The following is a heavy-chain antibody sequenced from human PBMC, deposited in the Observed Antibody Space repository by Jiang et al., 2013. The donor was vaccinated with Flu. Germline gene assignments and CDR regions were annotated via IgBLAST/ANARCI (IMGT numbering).Heavy chain of an antibody. CDR3: ARQDSSGHYLGNFDY. CDR2: AFYSGST. CDR1: GGSIGSPNYY. J-gene: IGHJ4*02. V-gene: IGHV4-39*01. D-gene: IGHD3-22*01. Sequence: VLLKPSETLSLTCAVSGGSIGSPNYYWGWIRQPPGKGMEWIGSAFYSGSTYYNPSLKSRITMSVDTSKNQFSLKMRSVTAADTAVYYCARQDSSGHYLGNFDYWGPGTLVTVSS.